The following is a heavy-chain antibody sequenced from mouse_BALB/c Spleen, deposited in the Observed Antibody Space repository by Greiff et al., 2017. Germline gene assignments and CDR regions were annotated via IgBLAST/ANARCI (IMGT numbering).Heavy chain of an antibody. Sequence: EVQRVESGGGLVTPGGSLTLSCAASGFSFSSYTMSWVRQPPGKRLEWVATISSGGSYTYYPDSVTGRFTIARDNAKNTVYLQIRSLKSEDTAKYCCTRDDGIMVVVCDYGGKGTTLTVSS. D-gene: IGHD1-1*02. J-gene: IGHJ2*01. CDR3: TRDDGIMVVVCDY. V-gene: IGHV5-6-4*01. CDR1: GFSFSSYT. CDR2: ISSGGSYT.